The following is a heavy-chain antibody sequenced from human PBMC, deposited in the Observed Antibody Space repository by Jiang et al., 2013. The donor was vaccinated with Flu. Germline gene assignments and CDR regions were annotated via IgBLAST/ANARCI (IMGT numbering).Heavy chain of an antibody. Sequence: LSCAASGFTVTDNSMNWVRQAPGKGLEWVSLIYSDGRTYFADSLKDRFTISRDNSKNTLYLQMSSLRAEDTAVYYCARDRYYDASGYYYYYYGMDVWGQGTTVTVSS. CDR2: IYSDGRT. V-gene: IGHV3-66*01. CDR3: ARDRYYDASGYYYYYYGMDV. D-gene: IGHD3-22*01. CDR1: GFTVTDNS. J-gene: IGHJ6*02.